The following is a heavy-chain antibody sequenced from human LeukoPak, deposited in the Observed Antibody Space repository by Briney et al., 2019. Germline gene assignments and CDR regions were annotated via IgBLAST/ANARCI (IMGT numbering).Heavy chain of an antibody. CDR1: GFTFSSYA. Sequence: GGSLRLSCVASGFTFSSYAMHWVRQAPGKGLDWVAFIRYDGNNKLYADSVKGRFTISRDNSKNTLYLHINSLRAEDTAVYYCVKDNPLDYWGQGTLVIASS. CDR2: IRYDGNNK. D-gene: IGHD1-14*01. J-gene: IGHJ4*02. V-gene: IGHV3-30*02. CDR3: VKDNPLDY.